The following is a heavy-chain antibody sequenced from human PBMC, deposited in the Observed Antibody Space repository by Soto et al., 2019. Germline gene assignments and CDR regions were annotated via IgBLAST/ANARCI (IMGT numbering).Heavy chain of an antibody. Sequence: GGSLSLSCAVSGFICSSYDMSWVRQAPGKGLEWVSTILVGGSTHYEDSVKGRFTISRDTSKNTVYLQMSSLTAGDTAFYYCAKATATSGGAFEIYGQGTMVTVSS. J-gene: IGHJ3*02. CDR2: ILVGGST. D-gene: IGHD1-26*01. V-gene: IGHV3-23*01. CDR1: GFICSSYD. CDR3: AKATATSGGAFEI.